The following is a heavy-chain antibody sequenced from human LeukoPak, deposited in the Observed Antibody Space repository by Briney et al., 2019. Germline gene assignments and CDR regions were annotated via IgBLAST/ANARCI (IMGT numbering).Heavy chain of an antibody. CDR2: IYDYSGST. J-gene: IGHJ4*02. CDR3: ARAPHYDSSGYNYDMYYFDY. V-gene: IGHV4-31*03. D-gene: IGHD3-22*01. CDR1: GVATRSGDYY. Sequence: LQTLSLTCNVSGVATRSGDYYWSWIRQHPGKGLEWIGFIYDYSGSTYYNPSLKSRVTISVDTSKNQFSLKLSSVTAADTAVYYCARAPHYDSSGYNYDMYYFDYWGQGTLVTVSS.